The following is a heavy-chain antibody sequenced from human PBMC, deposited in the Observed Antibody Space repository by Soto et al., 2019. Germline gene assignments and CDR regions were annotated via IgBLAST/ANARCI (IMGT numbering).Heavy chain of an antibody. CDR2: ISYDGSNK. V-gene: IGHV3-30*18. CDR1: GFTFSSYG. D-gene: IGHD1-26*01. J-gene: IGHJ6*02. Sequence: GSLRLSCAASGFTFSSYGMHWVRQAPGKGLEWVAVISYDGSNKYYADSVKGRFTISRDNSKNTLYLQMNSLRAEDTAVYYCAKVGATLLYYYYGMDVWGQGTTVTVSS. CDR3: AKVGATLLYYYYGMDV.